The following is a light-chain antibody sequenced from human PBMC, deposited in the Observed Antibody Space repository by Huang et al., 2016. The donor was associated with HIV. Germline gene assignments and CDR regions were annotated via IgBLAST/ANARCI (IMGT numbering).Light chain of an antibody. CDR3: QQYYSYPIT. CDR1: QGISSY. CDR2: AAS. Sequence: AIRMTQSPSSLSASTGDRVNITCRASQGISSYLVWYQQKLGKPPKLLIYAASTLQSGVPSRFSGSGSGTDFTLTISCLQSEDFATYYCQQYYSYPITFGQGTRLETK. J-gene: IGKJ5*01. V-gene: IGKV1-8*01.